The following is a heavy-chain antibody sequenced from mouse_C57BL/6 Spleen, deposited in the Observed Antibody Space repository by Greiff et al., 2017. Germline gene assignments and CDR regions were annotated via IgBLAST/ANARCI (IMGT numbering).Heavy chain of an antibody. V-gene: IGHV1-54*01. J-gene: IGHJ2*01. CDR3: ARDYGTSYYVDY. CDR1: GYAFTNYL. CDR2: INPGSGGT. D-gene: IGHD2-1*01. Sequence: VQLKQSGAELVRPGTSVKVSCKASGYAFTNYLIEWVKQRPGQGLEWIGVINPGSGGTNYNEKFKGKATLTADKSSSTAYMQLSSLTSEDSAVYFCARDYGTSYYVDYWGQGTTLTVSS.